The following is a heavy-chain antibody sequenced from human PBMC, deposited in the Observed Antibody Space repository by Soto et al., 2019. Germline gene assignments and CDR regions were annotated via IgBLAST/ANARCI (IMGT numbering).Heavy chain of an antibody. Sequence: QVQLVQSGAEVKQPGSSVKVSCKASGGIFSTYAISWLRQAPGQGLEWMGGIIPIFGTPNYAQRFQGRVTITADESTTTSYMEVSRLKSEDTAVYYCARDRDDYGSGNYYNRIDFWGQGTLVTVSS. CDR1: GGIFSTYA. CDR3: ARDRDDYGSGNYYNRIDF. V-gene: IGHV1-69*01. J-gene: IGHJ4*02. D-gene: IGHD3-10*01. CDR2: IIPIFGTP.